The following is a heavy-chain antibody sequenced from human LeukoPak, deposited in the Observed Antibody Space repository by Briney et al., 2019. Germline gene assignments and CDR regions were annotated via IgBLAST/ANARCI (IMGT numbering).Heavy chain of an antibody. Sequence: SGGSLRLSCAASGFTFSSYAMSWVRQAPGKGLEWVSVIYSDDRTYYADSVKGRFTISRHTSKKTLYLQMNSLRAEDTAVYYCAREVMAKRRAFDIWGQGTVVTVSS. J-gene: IGHJ3*02. CDR1: GFTFSSYA. CDR2: IYSDDRT. V-gene: IGHV3-53*04. CDR3: AREVMAKRRAFDI. D-gene: IGHD2-8*01.